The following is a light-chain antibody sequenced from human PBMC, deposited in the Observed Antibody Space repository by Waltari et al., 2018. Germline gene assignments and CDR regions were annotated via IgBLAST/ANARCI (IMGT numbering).Light chain of an antibody. CDR3: QASYTTPYS. CDR2: AAS. CDR1: KNIRSY. Sequence: DLQMTQSPSSLSASVGDRVTLSCRARKNIRSYLSWYQQKPGIAPKLVIYAASTLQSGVPSRFSGSGSGTNFTLTITSLQAEDFATYFCQASYTTPYSFGQGTKVEIK. J-gene: IGKJ2*03. V-gene: IGKV1-39*01.